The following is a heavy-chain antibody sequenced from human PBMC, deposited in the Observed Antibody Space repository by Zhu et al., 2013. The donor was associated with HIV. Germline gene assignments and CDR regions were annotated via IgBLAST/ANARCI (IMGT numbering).Heavy chain of an antibody. CDR2: IYHSGST. V-gene: IGHV4-38-2*01. CDR1: GYSISSGYY. J-gene: IGHJ4*03. D-gene: IGHD1-26*01. Sequence: QVQLQESGPGLVKPSETLSLTCAVSGYSISSGYYWGWIRQPPGKGLEWIGSIYHSGSTYYNPSLKSRVTISVDTSKNQFSLKLSSVTAADTAVYYCARKISGSRTVFDYVGPGTLVTVSS. CDR3: ARKISGSRTVFDY.